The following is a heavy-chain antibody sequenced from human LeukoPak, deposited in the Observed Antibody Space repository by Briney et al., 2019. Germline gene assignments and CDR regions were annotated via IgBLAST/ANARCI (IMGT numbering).Heavy chain of an antibody. V-gene: IGHV3-74*01. CDR3: AKGGATVIDY. Sequence: PGGSLRLSCAASGFTFSSYAMSWVRQAPGKGLVWVSRINSDGSSTTSADSVQGRFTISRDNAKNTLYLQMNSLRAEDTAVYYCAKGGATVIDYWGQGTLVTVSS. D-gene: IGHD4-17*01. CDR2: INSDGSST. CDR1: GFTFSSYA. J-gene: IGHJ4*02.